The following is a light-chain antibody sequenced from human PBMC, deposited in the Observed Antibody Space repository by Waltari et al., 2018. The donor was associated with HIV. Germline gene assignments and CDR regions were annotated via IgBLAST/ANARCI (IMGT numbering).Light chain of an antibody. V-gene: IGLV3-10*01. CDR2: EDS. CDR1: ALPKKY. Sequence: SYELTQPPSVSVSTGQTARITCSGDALPKKYAYWYQQKSGQAPVLVIYEDSKRPSGIPERFSGSSSGTMATLTISGAQVEDEADYYCYSTDSSGNHSFYVFGTGTKVTVL. CDR3: YSTDSSGNHSFYV. J-gene: IGLJ1*01.